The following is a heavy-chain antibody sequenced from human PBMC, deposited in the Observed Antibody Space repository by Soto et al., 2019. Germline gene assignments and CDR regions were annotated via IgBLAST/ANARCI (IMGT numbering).Heavy chain of an antibody. V-gene: IGHV1-18*01. D-gene: IGHD2-15*01. J-gene: IGHJ6*03. CDR1: GYTFTTYG. CDR2: ISTYNGNT. CDR3: ARDHKVAETHYYYCSMDV. Sequence: QVQLVQSGAEEKKPGASVKVSCKASGYTFTTYGINWVRQAPGQGLEWTGWISTYNGNTKYSQKLQDRVTMTTDTSTSTAYMELKSLRSDDTAVYYCARDHKVAETHYYYCSMDVWGTGTTVTVSS.